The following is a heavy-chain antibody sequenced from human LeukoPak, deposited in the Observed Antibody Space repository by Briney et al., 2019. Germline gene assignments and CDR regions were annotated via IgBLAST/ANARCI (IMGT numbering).Heavy chain of an antibody. CDR3: ARLPGGHDYYYYYMDV. J-gene: IGHJ6*03. Sequence: SGPALVKPTQTLTLTCSFSGFSLSTSGMCVSWIRQAPGKALGWLARIGWDDDKYYSTFLETRLTISKDTSKNQVVLTVTNVDPADTATYYCARLPGGHDYYYYYMDVWGKGTTVTVSS. CDR2: IGWDDDK. V-gene: IGHV2-70*11. D-gene: IGHD3-16*01. CDR1: GFSLSTSGMC.